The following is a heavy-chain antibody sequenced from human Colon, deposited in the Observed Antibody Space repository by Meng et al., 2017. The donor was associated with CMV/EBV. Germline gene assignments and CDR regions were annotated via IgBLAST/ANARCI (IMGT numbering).Heavy chain of an antibody. J-gene: IGHJ6*02. CDR2: ISGSGNTI. CDR3: ARGLFNYYYYGMDV. CDR1: GFTFSTFE. V-gene: IGHV3-48*03. Sequence: GGSLRLSCTASGFTFSTFEMNWVRQAPGKGLDWVAYISGSGNTIHYGDSVKSRFTISRDNAKKSMYLEMSSLRAEDTALYYCARGLFNYYYYGMDVWGQGTTVTVSS.